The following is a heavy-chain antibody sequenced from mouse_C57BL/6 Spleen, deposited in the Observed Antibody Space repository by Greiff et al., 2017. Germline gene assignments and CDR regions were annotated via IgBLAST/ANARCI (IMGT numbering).Heavy chain of an antibody. CDR2: IYPGDGDT. Sequence: VQLQQSGPELVKPGASVKISCKASGYAFSSSWMNWVKQRPGKGLEWIGRIYPGDGDTNYNGKFKGKATLTADKSSSTAYMQLSSLTSEDSAVYFCARSSYGSSYVFAMDYWGQGTSVTVSS. J-gene: IGHJ4*01. CDR1: GYAFSSSW. V-gene: IGHV1-82*01. D-gene: IGHD1-1*01. CDR3: ARSSYGSSYVFAMDY.